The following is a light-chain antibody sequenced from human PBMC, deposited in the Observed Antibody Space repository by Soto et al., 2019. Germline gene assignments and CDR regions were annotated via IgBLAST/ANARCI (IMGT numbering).Light chain of an antibody. V-gene: IGLV1-40*01. Sequence: QSVLTQPPSVSGAPGQRVTISCTGSSSNIGAGYDVHWYQQLPGTAPKLLIYGNSNRPSGVPDRFSGSKSGTSASLAITGLQAEDEAFYYSQPYARSPTRPSDFG. CDR1: SSNIGAGYD. CDR2: GNS. J-gene: IGLJ1*01. CDR3: QPYARSPTRPSD.